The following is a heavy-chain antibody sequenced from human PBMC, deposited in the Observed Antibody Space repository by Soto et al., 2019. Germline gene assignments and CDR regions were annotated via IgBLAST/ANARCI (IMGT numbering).Heavy chain of an antibody. CDR1: GYTFTSYG. J-gene: IGHJ4*02. Sequence: ASVKVSCKASGYTFTSYGINWVRQAPGQGLEWMGWISACDGNTDYAQNLQGRVTMTTDTSTSTAYMELRSRRSDDTAVYYCARYCGGDCFTDWGQGTLVTVSS. CDR2: ISACDGNT. D-gene: IGHD2-21*02. CDR3: ARYCGGDCFTD. V-gene: IGHV1-18*01.